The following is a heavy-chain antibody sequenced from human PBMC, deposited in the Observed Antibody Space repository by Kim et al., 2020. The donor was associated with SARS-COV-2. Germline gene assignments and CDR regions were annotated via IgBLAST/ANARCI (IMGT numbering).Heavy chain of an antibody. J-gene: IGHJ4*02. CDR3: ARDIGVVAATPFDY. Sequence: ADSVKGRFTIPRDKAKNSLYLQMNSLRAEDTALYYCARDIGVVAATPFDYWGQGTLVTVSS. V-gene: IGHV3-9*01. D-gene: IGHD2-15*01.